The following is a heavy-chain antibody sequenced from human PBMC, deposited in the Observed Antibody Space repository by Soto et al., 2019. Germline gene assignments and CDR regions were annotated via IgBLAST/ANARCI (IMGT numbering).Heavy chain of an antibody. D-gene: IGHD1-26*01. CDR3: ARARELRFVTRDYYYYYGMDV. CDR1: GFTFSSYA. J-gene: IGHJ6*02. V-gene: IGHV3-30-3*01. CDR2: ISYDGSNK. Sequence: QVQLVESGGGVVQPGRSLRLSCAASGFTFSSYAMHWVRQAAGKGLAWVAVISYDGSNKYYADSVKGRFTISRDNSKNTLYLQMNSPRAEDKAVYYCARARELRFVTRDYYYYYGMDVWGQGTTVTVSS.